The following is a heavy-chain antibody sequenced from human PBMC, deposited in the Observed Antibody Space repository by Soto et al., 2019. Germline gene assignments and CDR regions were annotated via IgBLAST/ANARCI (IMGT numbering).Heavy chain of an antibody. J-gene: IGHJ6*02. CDR1: GFSVSGNS. V-gene: IGHV3-53*01. CDR3: ARDGGSHTAVAGTKYYGMDV. Sequence: EVQLVASGGDLIQPGGSLRLSCGVSGFSVSGNSLSWVRQAPGKGLEWVSYMYGDGSTYYADSVRGRFTLSRDNSKNTLYLQMSNLRGEDTAVYYCARDGGSHTAVAGTKYYGMDVWGQGTTVTVSS. CDR2: MYGDGST. D-gene: IGHD6-19*01.